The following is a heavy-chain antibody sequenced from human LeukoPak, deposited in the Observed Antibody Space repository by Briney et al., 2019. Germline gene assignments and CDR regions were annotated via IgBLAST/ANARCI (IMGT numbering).Heavy chain of an antibody. J-gene: IGHJ5*02. CDR2: MNPNSGNT. Sequence: GASVKVSCKASGYTFTSYDINWVRQATGQGLEWMGWMNPNSGNTGYAQKFQGRVTMTRNTSISTAYMELSSLRSDDTAVYYCARESGSPSWFDPWGQGTLVTVSS. CDR1: GYTFTSYD. CDR3: ARESGSPSWFDP. V-gene: IGHV1-8*01. D-gene: IGHD1-26*01.